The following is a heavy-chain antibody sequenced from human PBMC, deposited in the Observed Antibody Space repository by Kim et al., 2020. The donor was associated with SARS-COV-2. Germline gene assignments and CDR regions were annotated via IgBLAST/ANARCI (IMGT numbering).Heavy chain of an antibody. V-gene: IGHV3-30-3*01. CDR3: ARGMAAFDY. J-gene: IGHJ4*02. CDR1: GFTFSSYA. Sequence: GGSLRLSCAASGFTFSSYAMHWVRQAPGKGLEWVAVISYDGSNKYYADSVKGRFTISRDNSKNTLYLQMNSLRAEDTAVYYCARGMAAFDYWGQGTLFSVSS. D-gene: IGHD6-13*01. CDR2: ISYDGSNK.